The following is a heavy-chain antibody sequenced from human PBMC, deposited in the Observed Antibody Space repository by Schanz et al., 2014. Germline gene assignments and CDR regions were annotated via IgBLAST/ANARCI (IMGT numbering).Heavy chain of an antibody. CDR3: AKVRYSSGWRGDYFDE. Sequence: EVQLLESGGGLVQPGGSLRLSCAASGFTFSSYAMSWVRQAPGKGLEWVSAISGSGGSTYYADSVKGRFTISRDNSKNTLYLQMNSLRAEDTAVYYCAKVRYSSGWRGDYFDEWGQGTLVTASS. J-gene: IGHJ4*02. CDR1: GFTFSSYA. CDR2: ISGSGGST. V-gene: IGHV3-23*01. D-gene: IGHD6-25*01.